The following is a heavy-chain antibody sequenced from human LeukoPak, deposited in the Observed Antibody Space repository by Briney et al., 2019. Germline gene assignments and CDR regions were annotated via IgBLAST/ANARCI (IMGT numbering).Heavy chain of an antibody. CDR2: IAYDGANK. J-gene: IGHJ5*01. CDR1: EFTFSSYA. V-gene: IGHV3-30*04. Sequence: GKSLRLSCAASEFTFSSYAMHWVRQSPGKGLEWVAVIAYDGANKYYADSVKGRFTISRENSKNTLYLQMNSLSTEDTAVYYRARGESLDSWGQGTLVTVSS. CDR3: ARGESLDS.